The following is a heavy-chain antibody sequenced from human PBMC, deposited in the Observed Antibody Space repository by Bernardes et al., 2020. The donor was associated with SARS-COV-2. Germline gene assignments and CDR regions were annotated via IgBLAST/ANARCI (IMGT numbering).Heavy chain of an antibody. J-gene: IGHJ4*02. D-gene: IGHD3-16*01. Sequence: SETLSLTCTVSGGSISTYYWHWIRQSPGKGLEWIGYVYYTGSSYYNPSLKSRLSMSVDTSKNQFSLKLTSVTAADTAVYYCAREIREVMAQFDYWGQGALVTVSS. CDR3: AREIREVMAQFDY. CDR2: VYYTGSS. CDR1: GGSISTYY. V-gene: IGHV4-59*12.